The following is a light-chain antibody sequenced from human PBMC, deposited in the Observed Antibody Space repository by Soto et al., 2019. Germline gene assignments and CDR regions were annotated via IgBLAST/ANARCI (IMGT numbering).Light chain of an antibody. CDR2: DAS. Sequence: GDRAAVSSSSTQSVSSSYLAWYQQKPGLAPRLLIYDASNRATGIPARFSGSGSGTDFTLTISSLEPEDFAVYYGQQSSNWTTIKVGQGTRLEIK. CDR3: QQSSNWTTIK. CDR1: QSVSSSY. J-gene: IGKJ5*01. V-gene: IGKV3D-20*02.